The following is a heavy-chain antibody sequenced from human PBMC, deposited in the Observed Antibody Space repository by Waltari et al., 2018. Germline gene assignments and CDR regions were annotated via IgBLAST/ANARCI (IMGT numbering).Heavy chain of an antibody. V-gene: IGHV1-2*04. CDR1: GYTFTGYY. D-gene: IGHD6-19*01. CDR2: INPNSGGT. CDR3: ARDQGAVADAFDI. Sequence: QVQLVQSGAEVKKPGASVKVSCKASGYTFTGYYMHWVRQAPGQGLEWMGGINPNSGGTNYAQNFQGWVTMTRDTSISTAYMELSRLRSDDTAVYYCARDQGAVADAFDIWGQGTMVTVSS. J-gene: IGHJ3*02.